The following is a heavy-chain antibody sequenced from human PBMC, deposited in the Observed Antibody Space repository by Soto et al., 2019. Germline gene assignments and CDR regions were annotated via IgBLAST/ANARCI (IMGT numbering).Heavy chain of an antibody. CDR2: IIPIFGTA. J-gene: IGHJ4*02. CDR1: GGTFSSYA. CDR3: ARDGMATTPLPFDY. Sequence: ASVKVSCKASGGTFSSYAISWVRQAPGQGLEWMGGIIPIFGTANYAQKFQGRVTITADESTSTAYMELSSLRSEDTAVYYCARDGMATTPLPFDYWGQGTLVTVSS. V-gene: IGHV1-69*13. D-gene: IGHD1-1*01.